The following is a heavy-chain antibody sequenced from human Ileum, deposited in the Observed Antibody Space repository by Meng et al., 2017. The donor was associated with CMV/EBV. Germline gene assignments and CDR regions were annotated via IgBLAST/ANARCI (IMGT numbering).Heavy chain of an antibody. CDR3: ARNIFEDQMLPFDY. J-gene: IGHJ4*02. CDR2: TYYRSKWYN. V-gene: IGHV6-1*01. Sequence: VQLQQSGPGLVQPSQTLSLTCAISGDSVSSKSVTWNWIRQSPSRGLEWLGRTYYRSKWYNDYAVSVKSRITINPDTSRNHFFLQLSSVSPEDTAVYYCARNIFEDQMLPFDYWGQGTLVTVSS. CDR1: GDSVSSKSVT. D-gene: IGHD2-2*01.